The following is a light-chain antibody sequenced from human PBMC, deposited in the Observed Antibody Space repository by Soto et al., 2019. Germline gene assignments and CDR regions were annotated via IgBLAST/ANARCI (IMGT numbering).Light chain of an antibody. CDR3: QHYDISPCT. V-gene: IGKV3-20*01. CDR2: GAS. J-gene: IGKJ2*02. CDR1: QSVSSTY. Sequence: EIELTQSPGTLSLSPGERATLSCRASQSVSSTYLAWYQQQPGHAPRLLIYGASSRATGIPDRFSGSWSGTDFTLTISSLEPEDVAVYYCQHYDISPCTFGQGTKLEIK.